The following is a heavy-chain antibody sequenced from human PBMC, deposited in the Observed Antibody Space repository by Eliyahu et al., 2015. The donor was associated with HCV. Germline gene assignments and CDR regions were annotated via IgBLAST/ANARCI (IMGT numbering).Heavy chain of an antibody. CDR2: IKSKXDXXTT. D-gene: IGHD5-24*01. V-gene: IGHV3-15*01. CDR3: TTQMTALDY. Sequence: VQLVESGGGLVKPGGSLRLSCSASGVTXSNAWXSWVRQAPGKGXXWVGRIKSKXDXXTTXYAAPVKGRFTISRDDSKNTLYLQMNSLKPEDTAVYYCTTQMTALDYWGQGTLVTVSS. J-gene: IGHJ4*02. CDR1: GVTXSNAW.